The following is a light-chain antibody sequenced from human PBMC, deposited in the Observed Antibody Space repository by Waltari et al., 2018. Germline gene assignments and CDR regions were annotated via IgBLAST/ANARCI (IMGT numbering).Light chain of an antibody. Sequence: QSVLAQPPSVSGPPGPRATIFCSGASSPIGLNAVHWYQHLPGTSPRLLIFTNDQRPSGVPDRFSGSKSGTSASLAISGLQSEDEGHYYCAVWDDNLSGVVFGAGTQVTVL. J-gene: IGLJ1*01. CDR2: TND. CDR3: AVWDDNLSGVV. V-gene: IGLV1-44*01. CDR1: SSPIGLNA.